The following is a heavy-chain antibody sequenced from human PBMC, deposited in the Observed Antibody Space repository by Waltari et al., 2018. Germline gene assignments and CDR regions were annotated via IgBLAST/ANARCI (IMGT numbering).Heavy chain of an antibody. CDR2: INHSGST. CDR1: GGSFSGYY. CDR3: ASLREGSGSYYPPEFDY. D-gene: IGHD3-10*01. V-gene: IGHV4-34*01. Sequence: QVQLQQWGAGLLKPSETLSLTCAVYGGSFSGYYWSWIRQPQGKGLEWIGEINHSGSTNYNPSLKSRVTISVDTSKNQFSLKLSSVTAADTAVYYCASLREGSGSYYPPEFDYWGQGTLVTVSS. J-gene: IGHJ4*02.